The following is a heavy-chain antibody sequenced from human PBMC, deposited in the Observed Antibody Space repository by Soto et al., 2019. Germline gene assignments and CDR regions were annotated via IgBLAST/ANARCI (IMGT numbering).Heavy chain of an antibody. CDR3: ARHRACNTACDFDY. CDR2: FAYTGTT. J-gene: IGHJ4*02. D-gene: IGHD2-15*01. V-gene: IGHV4-30-2*03. Sequence: SETLSLTCFVSGDSIDRDDSHWSWIRQSTGKGLEWIGTFAYTGTTYCPPPLRGRVTVSADTSKNSFSLKLTSVTAADTAVYYCARHRACNTACDFDYWGQGTLVTVSS. CDR1: GDSIDRDDSH.